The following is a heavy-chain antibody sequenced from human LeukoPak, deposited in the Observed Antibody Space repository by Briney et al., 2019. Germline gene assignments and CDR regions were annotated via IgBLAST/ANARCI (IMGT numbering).Heavy chain of an antibody. V-gene: IGHV3-74*01. CDR3: ARPYSSGWDNWFDP. J-gene: IGHJ5*02. CDR2: IYNDGSST. D-gene: IGHD6-19*01. CDR1: GFTFSNYW. Sequence: GGSLRLSCAASGFTFSNYWMHWVRQAPGKGLVWVSRIYNDGSSTSYADSVKGRFTISRDNAKNSLSLQMFSLRAEDTAVYYCARPYSSGWDNWFDPWGQGTLVTVSS.